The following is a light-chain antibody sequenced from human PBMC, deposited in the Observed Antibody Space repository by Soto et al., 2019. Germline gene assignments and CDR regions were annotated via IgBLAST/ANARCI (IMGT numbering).Light chain of an antibody. CDR1: QNIDTN. J-gene: IGKJ3*01. CDR3: QQYNNWPPLT. Sequence: EVVMTQSPATLSVSPGERATLSCRARQNIDTNLAWYQHKPGQAPRLLIYGATTRATGIPARFTGSGSGTEFTLTISSLQSEDFAVYYCQQYNNWPPLTFGPGTKVAIK. CDR2: GAT. V-gene: IGKV3-15*01.